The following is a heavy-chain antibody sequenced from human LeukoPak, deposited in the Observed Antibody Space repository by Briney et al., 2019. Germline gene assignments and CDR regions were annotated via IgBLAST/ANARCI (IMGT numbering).Heavy chain of an antibody. V-gene: IGHV4-4*07. Sequence: SETLSLTCTVSVSSISNYYWTWIRQPAGKGLEWIGRIYTSGGTNYNPSLKTRVTMSVDTSKNQVSLKLSSVTAADTAMYYCARAAEYSSGWYLFDYWGQGILVTVSA. D-gene: IGHD6-19*01. CDR1: VSSISNYY. CDR3: ARAAEYSSGWYLFDY. CDR2: IYTSGGT. J-gene: IGHJ4*02.